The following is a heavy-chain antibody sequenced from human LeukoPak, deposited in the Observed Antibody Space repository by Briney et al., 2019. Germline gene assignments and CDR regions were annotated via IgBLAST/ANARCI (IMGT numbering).Heavy chain of an antibody. Sequence: GALRLSCAASGFTFSAYWMSWARQAPGKGLEWVANIKQDGSDKYYVDSVKGRFTISRDNAKNSLYLQMNSLRAEDTAVYYCARKTVVGSYFDYWGQGTPVTVSS. J-gene: IGHJ4*02. CDR1: GFTFSAYW. CDR2: IKQDGSDK. CDR3: ARKTVVGSYFDY. V-gene: IGHV3-7*03. D-gene: IGHD4-23*01.